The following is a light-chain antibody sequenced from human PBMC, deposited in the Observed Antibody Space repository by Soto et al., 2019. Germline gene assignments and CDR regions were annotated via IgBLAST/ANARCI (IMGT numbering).Light chain of an antibody. V-gene: IGKV3-15*01. Sequence: EIVMTQSPATLSVSPGERATLSCMASQRVSSNLAWYQQKPGQAPRLLIYGASTRATGIPARFSGSGSGTEFTLTISSLQSEAFAVYYCQQYNNFWTFGQGTKVEIK. CDR2: GAS. CDR1: QRVSSN. J-gene: IGKJ1*01. CDR3: QQYNNFWT.